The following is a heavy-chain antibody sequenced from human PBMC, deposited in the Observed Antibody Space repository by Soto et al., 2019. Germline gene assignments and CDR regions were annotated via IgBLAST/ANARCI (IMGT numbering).Heavy chain of an antibody. CDR1: GFPFSDYY. J-gene: IGHJ4*02. CDR3: VRGGGGGLFEH. V-gene: IGHV3-11*06. Sequence: GGSLRLSCPTSGFPFSDYYMSGIGQAPGKGLEWLSHISPKSTYRNYADSVKGRFTISRDNTKSSLFLQMNSLGVEDTAVYYCVRGGGGGLFEHWGQGVLVTVSS. D-gene: IGHD2-21*01. CDR2: ISPKSTYR.